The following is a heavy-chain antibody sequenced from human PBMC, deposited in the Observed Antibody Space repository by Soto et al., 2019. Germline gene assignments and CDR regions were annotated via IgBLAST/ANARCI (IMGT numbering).Heavy chain of an antibody. D-gene: IGHD3-3*01. Sequence: QLQLQESGSGLVKPSQTLSLTCAVSGGSISSGGYSWSWIRQPPGKGLEWIGYIYHSGSTYYNPPPQVRVTISVDSSKNQFSLQLSSVTAADTAVYYCAAGAIFGVVPLDYWGQGTLVTVSS. V-gene: IGHV4-30-2*01. CDR2: IYHSGST. CDR3: AAGAIFGVVPLDY. CDR1: GGSISSGGYS. J-gene: IGHJ4*02.